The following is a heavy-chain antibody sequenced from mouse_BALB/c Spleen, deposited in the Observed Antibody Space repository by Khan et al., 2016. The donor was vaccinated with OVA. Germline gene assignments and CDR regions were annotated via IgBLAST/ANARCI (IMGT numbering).Heavy chain of an antibody. V-gene: IGHV5-6-5*01. J-gene: IGHJ3*01. CDR3: ARDYWFAY. CDR2: ISSGDST. CDR1: GFTFSNYA. Sequence: DVKLVESGGGLVKPGGSLKFSCAASGFTFSNYAMSWVRQSPEKRLEWVASISSGDSTYYLDSVKGRFTISRDNARDILDLQMRSVGSEDTAIYYCARDYWFAYWGQGTLVTVSA.